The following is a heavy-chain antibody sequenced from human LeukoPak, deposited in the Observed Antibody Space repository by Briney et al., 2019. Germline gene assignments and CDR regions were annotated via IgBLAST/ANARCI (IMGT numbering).Heavy chain of an antibody. J-gene: IGHJ4*02. CDR1: GFTFGSYA. V-gene: IGHV3-30*04. CDR3: AREQSRDGYSYDY. CDR2: ISYDGSNK. D-gene: IGHD5-24*01. Sequence: GGSLRLSCADSGFTFGSYAMHWVRQAPGKGLEWVAVISYDGSNKYYADSVKGRFTISRDDSQNTLYLHTNSLRTEDTAVYYCAREQSRDGYSYDYWGQGTRVTVSS.